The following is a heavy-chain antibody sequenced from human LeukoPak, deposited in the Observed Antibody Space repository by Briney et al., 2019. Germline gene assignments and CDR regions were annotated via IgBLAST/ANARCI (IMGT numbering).Heavy chain of an antibody. CDR1: GFTFSTYA. D-gene: IGHD6-13*01. CDR3: ARDRGSSWYLGPDASDI. Sequence: GGSLRLSCAASGFTFSTYAMHWVRQAPGEGLEWVTVISYDGNNKYYADSVKGRFTISRDNSKDTLYLQMNSLRAEDTAVYYCARDRGSSWYLGPDASDIWGQGTMVTVSS. J-gene: IGHJ3*02. CDR2: ISYDGNNK. V-gene: IGHV3-30-3*01.